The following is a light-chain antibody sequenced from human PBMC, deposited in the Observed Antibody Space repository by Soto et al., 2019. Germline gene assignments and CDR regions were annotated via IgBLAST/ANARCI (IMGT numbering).Light chain of an antibody. CDR3: CSYTTSSTYV. J-gene: IGLJ1*01. CDR2: DVS. Sequence: QSVLTQPASVSVSPGQSITIPCTGTSSDIGAYYYISCYQQHPGKAPKVMLYDVSSRPSGVSNRFSGSKSGNTASLTISGLQAEDEADYYCCSYTTSSTYVFGTGTKVTVL. V-gene: IGLV2-14*01. CDR1: SSDIGAYYY.